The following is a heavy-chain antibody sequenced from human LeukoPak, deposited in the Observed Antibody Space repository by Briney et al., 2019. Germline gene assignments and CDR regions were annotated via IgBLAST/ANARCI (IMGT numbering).Heavy chain of an antibody. D-gene: IGHD3-10*01. V-gene: IGHV3-11*01. CDR2: ISSSGGIA. CDR1: GFIFSDYY. J-gene: IGHJ5*02. Sequence: GGSLRLSCAASGFIFSDYYMTWIRQAPGKGLEWVSYISSSGGIAYYADSVKGRFTISRDNAKNSLYLEMNSLRDDDTAVYFCARTGGAGSPSDTWGQGTLVTVSS. CDR3: ARTGGAGSPSDT.